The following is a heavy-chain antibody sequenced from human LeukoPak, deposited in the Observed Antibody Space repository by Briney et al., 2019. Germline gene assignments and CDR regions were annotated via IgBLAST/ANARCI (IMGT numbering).Heavy chain of an antibody. J-gene: IGHJ4*02. D-gene: IGHD3-22*01. CDR2: MNPNSGNT. CDR1: GYTFTSYD. V-gene: IGHV1-8*03. CDR3: ARGRAGPSAGFDYYDSSGYPY. Sequence: ASVKVSCKASGYTFTSYDINWVRQAPGQGLEWMGWMNPNSGNTGYAQKFQGRVTITRNTSISTADMELGSLRSEDTAVYYCARGRAGPSAGFDYYDSSGYPYWGQGTLVTVSS.